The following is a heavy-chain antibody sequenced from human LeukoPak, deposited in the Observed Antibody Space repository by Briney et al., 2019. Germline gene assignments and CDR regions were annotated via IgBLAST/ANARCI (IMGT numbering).Heavy chain of an antibody. Sequence: HPGRSLRLSCAASGFTFSSYGMHWVRQAPGKGLEWVAVIWYDGSNKYYADSVKGRFTISRDNSKNTLYLQMNSLRAEDTAVYYCARDRWSSTSCLDYWGQGTLVTVSS. CDR3: ARDRWSSTSCLDY. J-gene: IGHJ4*02. CDR2: IWYDGSNK. D-gene: IGHD2-2*01. CDR1: GFTFSSYG. V-gene: IGHV3-33*01.